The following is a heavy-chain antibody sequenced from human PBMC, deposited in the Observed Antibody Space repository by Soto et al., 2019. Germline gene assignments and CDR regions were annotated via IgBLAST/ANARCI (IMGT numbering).Heavy chain of an antibody. CDR2: VYYTGST. V-gene: IGHV4-59*01. Sequence: SDTLSLTCTVSGDSISTFYWGWMRQSPGKELEWIGYVYYTGSTNYNPSLKSRVTISVDRSKNQFSLKLTSANAADTAVYYCARGRTVRNYADDSSDYFYFFDYWGQGTQVTVSS. CDR3: ARGRTVRNYADDSSDYFYFFDY. D-gene: IGHD3-22*01. J-gene: IGHJ4*02. CDR1: GDSISTFY.